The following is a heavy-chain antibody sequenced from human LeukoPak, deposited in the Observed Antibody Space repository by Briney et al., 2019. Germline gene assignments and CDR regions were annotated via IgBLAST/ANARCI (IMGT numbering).Heavy chain of an antibody. V-gene: IGHV3-43*02. CDR3: AKDMEYYYDSSGYFDY. CDR2: ISGDGGST. Sequence: TGGSLRLSCAASGFTFDDYAMHWVRQAPGKGLEWVSLISGDGGSTYYADSVKGRFTISRDNSKNSLYLQMNSLRTEDTALYYCAKDMEYYYDSSGYFDYWAREPWSPSPQ. J-gene: IGHJ4*02. D-gene: IGHD3-22*01. CDR1: GFTFDDYA.